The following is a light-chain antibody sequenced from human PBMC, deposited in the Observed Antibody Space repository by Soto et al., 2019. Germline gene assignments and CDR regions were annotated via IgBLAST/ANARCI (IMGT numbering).Light chain of an antibody. J-gene: IGKJ1*01. Sequence: DMQMTQSPSTVSASVGDRVTITCRASQSINVWLAWYQQKPGKAPKLLIYQASSLENGVPSRFSGSGSGTEFTLTISSLQPDDFATYFCQQYINYYRTFGQGTKVE. CDR3: QQYINYYRT. CDR1: QSINVW. CDR2: QAS. V-gene: IGKV1-5*03.